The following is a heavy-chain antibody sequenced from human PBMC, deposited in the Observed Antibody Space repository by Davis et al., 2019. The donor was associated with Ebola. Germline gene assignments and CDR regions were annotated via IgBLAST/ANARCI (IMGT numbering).Heavy chain of an antibody. J-gene: IGHJ4*02. CDR1: GFTFSSYA. CDR2: IIDSGGTT. D-gene: IGHD3-22*01. V-gene: IGHV3-23*01. Sequence: GGSLRLSCEASGFTFSSYAMSWVRQAPGKGLEWVSSIIDSGGTTYYADSVKGRFTISRDNSKNTLYLQMNTLRAEDTAVYYCARTTYYYDSSGLNDYWGQGTLVTVSS. CDR3: ARTTYYYDSSGLNDY.